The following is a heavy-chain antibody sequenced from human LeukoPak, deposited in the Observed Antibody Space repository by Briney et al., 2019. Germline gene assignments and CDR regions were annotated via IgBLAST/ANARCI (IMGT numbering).Heavy chain of an antibody. CDR1: GYTFTSYG. V-gene: IGHV1-18*01. J-gene: IGHJ6*03. Sequence: ASVKVSCKASGYTFTSYGISWVRQAPGQGLEWMGWISAYNGNTNYAQKLQGRVTMTTDTSTSTAYMELRSLRSDDTAVYYCARSTYSSSWYPGTEHYYYYMDVWGKGTTVTISS. CDR2: ISAYNGNT. D-gene: IGHD6-13*01. CDR3: ARSTYSSSWYPGTEHYYYYMDV.